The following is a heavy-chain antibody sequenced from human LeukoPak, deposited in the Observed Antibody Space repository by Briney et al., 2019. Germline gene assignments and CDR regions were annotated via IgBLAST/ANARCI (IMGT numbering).Heavy chain of an antibody. CDR2: ISSSSSTI. Sequence: PGGSLRLSCAASGFTFSSYSMNWVRQAPGKGLEWVSYISSSSSTIYYADSVKGRFTISRDNAKNSLYLQMNSLRAEDTAVYYCARDYGSGSYAGYYYGMDVWGQGTTVTVSS. CDR3: ARDYGSGSYAGYYYGMDV. D-gene: IGHD3-10*01. J-gene: IGHJ6*02. CDR1: GFTFSSYS. V-gene: IGHV3-48*01.